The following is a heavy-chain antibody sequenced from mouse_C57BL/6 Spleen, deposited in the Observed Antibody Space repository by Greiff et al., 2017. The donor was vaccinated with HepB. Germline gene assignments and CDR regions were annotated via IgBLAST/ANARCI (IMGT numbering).Heavy chain of an antibody. V-gene: IGHV1-75*01. Sequence: VQLQQSGPVLVKPGASVKMSCKASGYTFTDYYINWVKQRPGQGLEWIGWIFPGSGSTYYNEKFKGKATLTVDKSSSTAYMLLSSLTSEDSAVYFCARPYYGSSYWYFDVWGTGTTVTVSS. J-gene: IGHJ1*03. D-gene: IGHD1-1*01. CDR2: IFPGSGST. CDR1: GYTFTDYY. CDR3: ARPYYGSSYWYFDV.